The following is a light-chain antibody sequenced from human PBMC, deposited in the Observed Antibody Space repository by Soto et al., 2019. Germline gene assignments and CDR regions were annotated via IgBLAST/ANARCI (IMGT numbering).Light chain of an antibody. Sequence: DIQMTQSPSSLSASVGDRVTITCRASQGISNYLAWYQQKPGKVPKLLMYAASTLQSAVPSRFSGSRSGTDFTITISRLQPEDVATYYCQKYNSPPLTFGGGTKVEIK. CDR1: QGISNY. V-gene: IGKV1-27*01. CDR2: AAS. CDR3: QKYNSPPLT. J-gene: IGKJ4*01.